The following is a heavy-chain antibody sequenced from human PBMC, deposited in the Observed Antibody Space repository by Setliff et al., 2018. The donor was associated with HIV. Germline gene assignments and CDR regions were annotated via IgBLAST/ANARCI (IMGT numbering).Heavy chain of an antibody. CDR2: ITVGDGNT. V-gene: IGHV1-3*01. J-gene: IGHJ4*02. D-gene: IGHD3-16*02. CDR1: GYTFTSYA. Sequence: ASVKVSCKASGYTFTSYAIHWVRQAPGQRLEWMGWITVGDGNTEYSQKFQDRVTITRDTSANTGYMEVNSLRLEDTAVYYCARDRIPKRGYTYREPDFDSWGQGTLVTVS. CDR3: ARDRIPKRGYTYREPDFDS.